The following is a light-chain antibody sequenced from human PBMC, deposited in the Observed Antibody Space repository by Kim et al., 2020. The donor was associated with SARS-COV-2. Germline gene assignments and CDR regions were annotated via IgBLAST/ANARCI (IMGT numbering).Light chain of an antibody. V-gene: IGLV2-23*01. CDR3: GSYAGTSTWA. Sequence: GQSNTISCSGARRDAGTNNLFSCYQHPPLKPPQLILYEGGKRPSGVSHRFSGSQSGNTASLTISGLQTEDEADYYCGSYAGTSTWAFGGGTQLTVL. CDR2: EGG. J-gene: IGLJ2*01. CDR1: RRDAGTNNL.